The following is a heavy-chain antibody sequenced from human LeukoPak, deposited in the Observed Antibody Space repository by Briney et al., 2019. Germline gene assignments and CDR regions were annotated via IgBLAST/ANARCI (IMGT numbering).Heavy chain of an antibody. CDR1: GFTFSSYE. J-gene: IGHJ4*02. CDR3: ARGQGEGGFDY. D-gene: IGHD1-26*01. Sequence: GGSLRLSCAASGFTFSSYEMNWVRQAPGKGLEWVSYISSSGSTIYYADSVKGRFTISRDNAKNSLYLQMNSLRPEDTAVYYCARGQGEGGFDYWGQGTLVTVSS. CDR2: ISSSGSTI. V-gene: IGHV3-48*03.